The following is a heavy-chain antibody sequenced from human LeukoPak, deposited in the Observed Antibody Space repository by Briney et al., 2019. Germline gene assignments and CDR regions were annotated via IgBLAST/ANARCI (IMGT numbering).Heavy chain of an antibody. Sequence: PGGSLRLSCAASGFTFSSYSMNWARQAPGKGLEWVSYISSSSSTIYYADSVKGRFTISRDNAKNSLYLQMNSLRAEDTAVYYCARDVDTAMVEFDYWGQGTLVTVSS. CDR3: ARDVDTAMVEFDY. CDR1: GFTFSSYS. V-gene: IGHV3-48*04. D-gene: IGHD5-18*01. CDR2: ISSSSSTI. J-gene: IGHJ4*02.